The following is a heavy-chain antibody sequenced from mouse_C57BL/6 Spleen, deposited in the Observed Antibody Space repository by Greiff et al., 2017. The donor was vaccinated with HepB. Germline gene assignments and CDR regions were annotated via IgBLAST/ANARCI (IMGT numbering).Heavy chain of an antibody. J-gene: IGHJ3*01. V-gene: IGHV1-82*01. Sequence: VQLVESGPELVKPGASVKISCKASGYAFSSSWMNWVKQRPGKGLEWIGRIYPGDGDTNYNGKFKGKATLTADKSSSTAYMQLSSLTSEDSAVYFCARSPGYGPFAYWGQGTLVTVSA. D-gene: IGHD1-1*02. CDR1: GYAFSSSW. CDR3: ARSPGYGPFAY. CDR2: IYPGDGDT.